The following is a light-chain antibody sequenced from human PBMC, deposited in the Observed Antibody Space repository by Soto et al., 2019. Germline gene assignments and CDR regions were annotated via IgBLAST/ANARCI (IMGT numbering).Light chain of an antibody. CDR2: GSS. CDR1: QSVSSSY. J-gene: IGKJ5*01. V-gene: IGKV3-20*01. CDR3: QQYGRSPPIT. Sequence: EIVLTQSPGTLSLSPVEGATLSCRASQSVSSSYLAWYQQKPGQAPRLLIYGSSTRATGIPARFSGSGSGTDFTLTISRLEPEDFAVYYCQQYGRSPPITFGQGTRLEIK.